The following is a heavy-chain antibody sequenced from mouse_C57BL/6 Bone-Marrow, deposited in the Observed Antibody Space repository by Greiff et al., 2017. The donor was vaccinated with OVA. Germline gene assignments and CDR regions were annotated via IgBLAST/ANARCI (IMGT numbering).Heavy chain of an antibody. Sequence: QVQLQQPGAELVKPGASVKLSCKASGYTFTSYWMHWVKQRPGQGLEWIGMIHPNSGSTNYNEKFQSKATLTVDKSSSTAYMQLSSLTSEDSSFYYCASRGYGNPWFAYWGPGTLVTVSA. CDR2: IHPNSGST. CDR3: ASRGYGNPWFAY. J-gene: IGHJ3*01. CDR1: GYTFTSYW. V-gene: IGHV1-64*01. D-gene: IGHD2-1*01.